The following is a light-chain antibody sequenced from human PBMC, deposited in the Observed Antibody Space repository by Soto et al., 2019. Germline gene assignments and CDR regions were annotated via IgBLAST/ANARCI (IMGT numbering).Light chain of an antibody. CDR1: QNINNY. V-gene: IGKV1-33*01. J-gene: IGKJ5*01. CDR3: QQNDNLPT. CDR2: DAS. Sequence: DIQMTQSPSSLSASVGDRVTITCQASQNINNYLNWYQQKPGRAPKLLIYDASNLEAGVPSRFRGSGSGTDFTITISRQPHEDIASYYCQQNDNLPTFGQGTRLEIK.